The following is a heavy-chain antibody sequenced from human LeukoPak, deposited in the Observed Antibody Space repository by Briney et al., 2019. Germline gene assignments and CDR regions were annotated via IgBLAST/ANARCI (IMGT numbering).Heavy chain of an antibody. Sequence: ASVKVSCKASGYTFTSCDINWVRQATGQGLEWMGWINPSSGNTGYAQKFQGRVTMTRNTSTSTAYMELNSLRSEDTAVCYCARKRGISSAGPSPPSLNWFDPWGQGTLVTVSS. CDR3: ARKRGISSAGPSPPSLNWFDP. J-gene: IGHJ5*02. CDR1: GYTFTSCD. CDR2: INPSSGNT. V-gene: IGHV1-8*01. D-gene: IGHD6-13*01.